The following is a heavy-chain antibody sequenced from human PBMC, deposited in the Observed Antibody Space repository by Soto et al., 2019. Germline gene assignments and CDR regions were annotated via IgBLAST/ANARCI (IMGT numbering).Heavy chain of an antibody. CDR1: GFSFDSYW. CDR3: KRGPRASSGGTGAY. Sequence: EVQLVESGGGLVQPGGSLRLSCAASGFSFDSYWMHWVRQAQGQGPMWVSRIDYDGTTTNYADSVKGRFTISRDNAKSTLYLQMNSLRPEDTAVYYCKRGPRASSGGTGAYWGKGTLVTVSS. D-gene: IGHD2-2*01. V-gene: IGHV3-74*01. J-gene: IGHJ1*01. CDR2: IDYDGTTT.